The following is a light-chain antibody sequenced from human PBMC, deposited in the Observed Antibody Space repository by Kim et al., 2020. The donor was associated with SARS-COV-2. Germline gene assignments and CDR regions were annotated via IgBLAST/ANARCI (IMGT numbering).Light chain of an antibody. CDR2: RNN. CDR1: SNNVGNEG. Sequence: QAGLTQPPSVSKGLRQTATLTCTGNSNNVGNEGAVWLQQHRGHPPKLLSYRNNNRPSGISERLSASRSGSTASLTITVLQPEDEADYYCSAWDSSLSAWVFGGGTKLTVL. CDR3: SAWDSSLSAWV. V-gene: IGLV10-54*01. J-gene: IGLJ3*02.